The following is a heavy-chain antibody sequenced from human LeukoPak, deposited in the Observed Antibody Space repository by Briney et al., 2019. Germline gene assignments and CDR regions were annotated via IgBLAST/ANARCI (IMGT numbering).Heavy chain of an antibody. D-gene: IGHD3-22*01. CDR3: AKDHWDSSDYPY. J-gene: IGHJ4*02. CDR1: GFTFSSYA. CDR2: ISGSGGRT. Sequence: GGSLRLSCAASGFTFSSYAMSWVRQAPGKGLEWVSAISGSGGRTYYADSVKGRFTISRDNSKNTLYLQMNSLRAEDTAVYYCAKDHWDSSDYPYWGQGTLVTVSS. V-gene: IGHV3-23*01.